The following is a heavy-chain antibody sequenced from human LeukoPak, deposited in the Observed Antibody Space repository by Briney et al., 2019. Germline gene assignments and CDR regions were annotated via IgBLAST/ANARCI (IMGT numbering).Heavy chain of an antibody. D-gene: IGHD1-26*01. CDR3: ARGLLLEWLPLPVY. J-gene: IGHJ4*02. CDR2: ISYDGSNK. CDR1: GFTLSSYA. V-gene: IGHV3-30-3*01. Sequence: SGGSLRLSCAASGFTLSSYAMHWVRQAPGKGLEWVAVISYDGSNKYYADSVKGRFTISRDNSKNTLYLQMNSLRAEDTAVYYCARGLLLEWLPLPVYWGQGTLVTVSS.